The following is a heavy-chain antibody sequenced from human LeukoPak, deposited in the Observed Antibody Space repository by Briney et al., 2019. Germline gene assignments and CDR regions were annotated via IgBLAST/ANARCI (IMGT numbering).Heavy chain of an antibody. CDR3: ARRYCSSTSCLIDY. V-gene: IGHV3-48*02. CDR2: ITSSSSTI. CDR1: GFTFSSSD. Sequence: GGSLRLSCAASGFTFSSSDMNWVRQAPGKGLEWVSYITSSSSTICYADSVKGRFTISRDNAKNSLYLQMNSLRDEDTAVYYCARRYCSSTSCLIDYWGQGTLVTVSS. D-gene: IGHD2-2*01. J-gene: IGHJ4*02.